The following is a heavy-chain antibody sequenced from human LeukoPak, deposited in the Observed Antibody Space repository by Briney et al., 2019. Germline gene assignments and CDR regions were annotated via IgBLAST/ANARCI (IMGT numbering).Heavy chain of an antibody. Sequence: PGGSLRLSCAASGFTFDDYAMHWVRQAPGKGLEWVSGISWNSGSIGYADSVKGRFTISRDNAKNSLYLQMNSLRAEDTALYYCANDITMIVGARAFDYWGQGTLVTVSS. V-gene: IGHV3-9*01. CDR1: GFTFDDYA. CDR2: ISWNSGSI. CDR3: ANDITMIVGARAFDY. D-gene: IGHD3-22*01. J-gene: IGHJ4*02.